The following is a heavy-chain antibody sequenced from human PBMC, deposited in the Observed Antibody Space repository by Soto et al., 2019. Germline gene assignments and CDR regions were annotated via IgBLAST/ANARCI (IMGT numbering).Heavy chain of an antibody. D-gene: IGHD3-22*01. V-gene: IGHV1-69*04. Sequence: SVKVSCKASGGTFSSYTISWVRQAPGQGLEWMGRIIPILGIANYAQKFQGRVTITADKSTSTAYMELSSLRSEDTAVYYCARDSPHYYDSSGHDYWGQGTLVTVSS. J-gene: IGHJ4*02. CDR1: GGTFSSYT. CDR2: IIPILGIA. CDR3: ARDSPHYYDSSGHDY.